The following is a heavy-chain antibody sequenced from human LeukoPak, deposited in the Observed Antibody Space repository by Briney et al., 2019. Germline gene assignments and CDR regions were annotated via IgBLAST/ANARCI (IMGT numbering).Heavy chain of an antibody. D-gene: IGHD3-22*01. CDR2: IKEDGSEK. CDR1: GFTFSHYW. J-gene: IGHJ4*02. CDR3: ARSRSGYYEDY. V-gene: IGHV3-7*01. Sequence: GGSLRLSCAPSGFTFSHYWMSWVRQAPGKGLEWVANIKEDGSEKYYVDSVKGRFTISRDNAKNPLSLQVNSLRAEDTAVYYCARSRSGYYEDYWGQGTLVTVSS.